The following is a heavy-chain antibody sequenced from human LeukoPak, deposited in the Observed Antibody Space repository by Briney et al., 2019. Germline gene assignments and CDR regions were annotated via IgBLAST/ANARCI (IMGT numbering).Heavy chain of an antibody. J-gene: IGHJ5*02. D-gene: IGHD3-22*01. V-gene: IGHV4-30-2*01. CDR3: ARSRNDYFDSSGHSYDWFDP. CDR2: VYHSGST. CDR1: GGSISSGGSS. Sequence: SQTLSLTCAVSGGSISSGGSSWSWIRQPPGKGLEWIGYVYHSGSTYYNPSLKSRVIMSVDMSKNQFSLNLSSVTAADTAVYYCARSRNDYFDSSGHSYDWFDPWGQGTLVTVSS.